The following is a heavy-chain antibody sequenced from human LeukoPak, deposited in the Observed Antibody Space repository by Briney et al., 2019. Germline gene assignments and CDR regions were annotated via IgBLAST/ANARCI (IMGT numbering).Heavy chain of an antibody. CDR2: IKQDGSEK. V-gene: IGHV3-7*01. CDR1: GFTVSSNY. CDR3: ARELLYYYDSSGYYYVNRGLCAFDI. J-gene: IGHJ3*02. D-gene: IGHD3-22*01. Sequence: PGGSLRLSCAASGFTVSSNYMSWVRQAPGKGLEWVANIKQDGSEKYYVDSVKGRFTISRDNAKNSLYLQINSLRAEDTAVYYCARELLYYYDSSGYYYVNRGLCAFDIWGQGTMVTVSS.